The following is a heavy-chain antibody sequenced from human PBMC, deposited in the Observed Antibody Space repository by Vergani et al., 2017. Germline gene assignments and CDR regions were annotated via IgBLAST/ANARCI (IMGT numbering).Heavy chain of an antibody. CDR3: ARVGTSSNRDYFDY. CDR1: GYTFTDYF. Sequence: QVQLVQSGAEVKKPGASVTVSCKASGYTFTDYFMHWVRQAPGQGLEWMGWINPNSGGTNYAQKFQGRVTMTRETSISTAYMELSNLRSDDTAVYYCARVGTSSNRDYFDYWGQGTLVTVSS. CDR2: INPNSGGT. J-gene: IGHJ4*02. V-gene: IGHV1-2*02. D-gene: IGHD2-2*01.